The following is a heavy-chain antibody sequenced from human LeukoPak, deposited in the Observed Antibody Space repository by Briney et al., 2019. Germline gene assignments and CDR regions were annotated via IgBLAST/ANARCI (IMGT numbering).Heavy chain of an antibody. J-gene: IGHJ4*02. D-gene: IGHD2-15*01. V-gene: IGHV3-30-3*01. CDR2: ISYDGSNK. Sequence: AGGSLRLSCAASGFTFSSYAMHWVRQAPGKGLEWVAVISYDGSNKYYADSVKGRFTISRDSSKNTLYLQMNSLRAEDTAVYYCARDCSAGSYCSGGSCYRIEYYFDYWGQGTLVTVSS. CDR3: ARDCSAGSYCSGGSCYRIEYYFDY. CDR1: GFTFSSYA.